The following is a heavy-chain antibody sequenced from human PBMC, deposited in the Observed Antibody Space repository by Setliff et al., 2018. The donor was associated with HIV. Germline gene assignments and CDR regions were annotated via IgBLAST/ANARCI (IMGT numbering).Heavy chain of an antibody. CDR2: IYTSGSP. Sequence: SETLSLXXSXVGGSIRRGSSEWRWIRQPAGKGLEWIGRIYTSGSPNYNPSLKSRVTISVDTSKNQFSLKLSSVTAADTAVYYCARANFWSGYYGYWGQGTLVTVSS. V-gene: IGHV4-61*02. CDR1: GGSIRRGSSE. J-gene: IGHJ4*02. D-gene: IGHD3-3*01. CDR3: ARANFWSGYYGY.